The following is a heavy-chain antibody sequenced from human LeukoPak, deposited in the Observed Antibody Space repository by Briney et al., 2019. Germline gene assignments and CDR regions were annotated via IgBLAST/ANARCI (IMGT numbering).Heavy chain of an antibody. CDR1: GGSISSYY. CDR2: IYYSGNT. CDR3: ARGPYYDFWSGYYFDP. Sequence: PSETLSLTCTVSGGSISSYYWSWIRQPPGKGLEWIRYIYYSGNTNYNPPLKSRVTISVDTSKNQFSLKLSSVTDADTAVYYCARGPYYDFWSGYYFDPWGQGTLVTVSS. J-gene: IGHJ5*02. D-gene: IGHD3-3*01. V-gene: IGHV4-59*12.